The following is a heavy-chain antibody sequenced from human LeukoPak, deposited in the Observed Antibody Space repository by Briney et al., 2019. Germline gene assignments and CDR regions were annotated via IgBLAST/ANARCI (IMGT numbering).Heavy chain of an antibody. J-gene: IGHJ3*02. Sequence: GRSLRLSCAASGFTFSSYAMHWVRQAPGKGLEWVAVISYDGSNKYYAGSVKGRFTISRDNSKNTLYLQMNSLRAEDTAVYYCASVHRRLGYCSSTSCFHDAFDIWGQGTMVTVSS. V-gene: IGHV3-30*04. CDR1: GFTFSSYA. CDR2: ISYDGSNK. CDR3: ASVHRRLGYCSSTSCFHDAFDI. D-gene: IGHD2-2*01.